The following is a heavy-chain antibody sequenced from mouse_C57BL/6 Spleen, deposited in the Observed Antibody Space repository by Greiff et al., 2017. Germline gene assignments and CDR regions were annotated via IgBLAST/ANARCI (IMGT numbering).Heavy chain of an antibody. D-gene: IGHD2-3*01. J-gene: IGHJ4*01. CDR3: TRLLRWGAMDY. V-gene: IGHV14-4*01. CDR1: GFNINDDY. CDR2: IDPENGDT. Sequence: EVKLQESGAELVRPWASVKLSCTASGFNINDDYMHWVKPRPEQGLEWIGWIDPENGDTEYASKFQGKATITADPSSNTAYLQLSSLTSEDTAVYYCTRLLRWGAMDYWGQGTSVTVSS.